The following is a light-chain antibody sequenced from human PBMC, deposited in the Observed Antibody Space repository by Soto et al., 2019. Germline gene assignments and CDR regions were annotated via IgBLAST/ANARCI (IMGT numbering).Light chain of an antibody. CDR2: DVN. J-gene: IGLJ1*01. Sequence: QSVLTQPRSVSGSPGQSVTISCTGTSSDVGGYNHVSWYQQHPGKAPKVLVYDVNKRPSGVPDRFSGSKSGNTDSLTISGLPAEDEADYYCCSYAGRYSYLFGTGTKVTVL. CDR3: CSYAGRYSYL. CDR1: SSDVGGYNH. V-gene: IGLV2-11*01.